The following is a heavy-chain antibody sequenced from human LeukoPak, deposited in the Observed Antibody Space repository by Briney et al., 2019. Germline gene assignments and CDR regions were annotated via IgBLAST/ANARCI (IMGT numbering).Heavy chain of an antibody. J-gene: IGHJ4*02. CDR2: INHSGST. CDR1: GGSFSGYY. CDR3: ARLTTKPYYDFWSGYPDY. Sequence: KPSETLSLTCAVYGGSFSGYYWSWIRQPPGKGLEWIGEINHSGSTNYNPSLKSRVTISVDTSKNQFSLKLSSVTAADTAVYYCARLTTKPYYDFWSGYPDYWGQGTLVTVSS. D-gene: IGHD3-3*01. V-gene: IGHV4-34*01.